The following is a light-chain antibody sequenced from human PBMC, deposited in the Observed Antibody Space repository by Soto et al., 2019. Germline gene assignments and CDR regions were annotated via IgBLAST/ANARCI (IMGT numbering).Light chain of an antibody. CDR3: QQSYSTSIT. Sequence: IKMTQSPSTLSASVGDRVTITFRASQSISSYLNWYQQKPGKAPKLLIYAASSLQSGVPSRFSGSGSGTDFTLTISSLQPEDFATYYCQQSYSTSITFGQGTRLEIK. J-gene: IGKJ5*01. CDR1: QSISSY. CDR2: AAS. V-gene: IGKV1-39*01.